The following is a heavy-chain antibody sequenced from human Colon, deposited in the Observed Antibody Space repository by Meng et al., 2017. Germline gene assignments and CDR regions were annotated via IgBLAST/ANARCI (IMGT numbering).Heavy chain of an antibody. CDR1: GFTFSSYY. D-gene: IGHD4-17*01. J-gene: IGHJ4*02. CDR2: IAQDGNDR. CDR3: ARGIGDYALFAH. V-gene: IGHV3-7*01. Sequence: GKSLKISCAASGFTFSSYYMSWVRQAAGRGLEWVANIAQDGNDRYYVGSVRDRFTISRDNAKNSLYLQMNSLRAEDTGVYYCARGIGDYALFAHWGQGTLVIVSS.